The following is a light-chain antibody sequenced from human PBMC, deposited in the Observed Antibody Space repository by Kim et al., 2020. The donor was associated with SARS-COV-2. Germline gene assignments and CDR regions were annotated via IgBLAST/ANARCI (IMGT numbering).Light chain of an antibody. J-gene: IGLJ3*02. Sequence: QAVVTQEPSLTVSPGGTVTLTCASTSGAVTSGHYPNWFQQKPGQAPRSLIYSANNKRSWTPARFSGSLLGGKAALTLSSVQPEDEADYYCLLYESGAWVFGGGTKVTVL. CDR3: LLYESGAWV. CDR1: SGAVTSGHY. V-gene: IGLV7-43*01. CDR2: SAN.